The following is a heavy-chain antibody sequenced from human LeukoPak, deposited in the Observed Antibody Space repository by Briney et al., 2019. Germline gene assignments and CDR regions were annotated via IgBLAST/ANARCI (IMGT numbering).Heavy chain of an antibody. CDR2: ISGSGGST. V-gene: IGHV3-23*01. Sequence: PGGSLRLSCAASGFTFSSYAMGWVRQAPGKGLEWVSAISGSGGSTYYADSVKGRFTISRDNSKNTLYLQMNSLRAEDTAVYYCAKDPGPVMVYAILRAFDIWGQGTMVTVSS. J-gene: IGHJ3*02. CDR3: AKDPGPVMVYAILRAFDI. D-gene: IGHD2-8*01. CDR1: GFTFSSYA.